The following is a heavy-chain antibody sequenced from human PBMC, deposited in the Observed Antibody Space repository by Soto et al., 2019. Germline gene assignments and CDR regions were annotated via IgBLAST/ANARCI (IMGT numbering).Heavy chain of an antibody. J-gene: IGHJ5*02. D-gene: IGHD3-3*01. V-gene: IGHV1-69*13. CDR3: ARETGITIFGVVIYWFDP. CDR2: IIPIFGTA. CDR1: GGTFSSYA. Sequence: SVKVSCKASGGTFSSYAISWVRQAPGQGLEWMGGIIPIFGTANYAQKFQGRVTITADESTSTAYMELSSLRSEDTAVYYCARETGITIFGVVIYWFDPWGQGTLVTVSS.